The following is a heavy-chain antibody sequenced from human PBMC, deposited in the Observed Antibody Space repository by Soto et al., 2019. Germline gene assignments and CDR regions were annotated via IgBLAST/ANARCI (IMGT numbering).Heavy chain of an antibody. V-gene: IGHV1-18*01. CDR3: AINWQPPYHYCGIDF. CDR1: GYTFSRYG. Sequence: ASVKVSCKASGYTFSRYGISWVRQAPGQGLEWMGWVSGYNGDTKYAQKVQGRVTMTIDTSTYTAYMELRSLTSDDTAKYYCAINWQPPYHYCGIDFWGQATTVTVSS. CDR2: VSGYNGDT. J-gene: IGHJ6*02.